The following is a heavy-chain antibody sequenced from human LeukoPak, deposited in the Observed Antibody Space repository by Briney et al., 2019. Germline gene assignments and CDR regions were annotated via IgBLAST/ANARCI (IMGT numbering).Heavy chain of an antibody. V-gene: IGHV1-18*01. CDR1: GYTFTSYG. Sequence: GASVKVSCKASGYTFTSYGISWVRQAPGQGLEWMGWISAYNGNTNYAQKFQGRVTMTRNTSISTAYMELSSLRSEDTAVYYCARYPGYSYGTPFPLRNYYYYYYMDVWGKGTTVTISS. CDR3: ARYPGYSYGTPFPLRNYYYYYYMDV. J-gene: IGHJ6*03. D-gene: IGHD5-18*01. CDR2: ISAYNGNT.